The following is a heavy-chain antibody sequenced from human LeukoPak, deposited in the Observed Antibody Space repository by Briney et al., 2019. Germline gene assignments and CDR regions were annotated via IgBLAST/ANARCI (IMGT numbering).Heavy chain of an antibody. V-gene: IGHV3-7*01. Sequence: PGGSLRLSCAASGFTFSDYWMSWVRQAPGKGLEWVANIKQDGSEKYYVDSVEGRFTISRDNVKNSVYLEMNSLRAEDTAVYYCARDTSIATGDRGEDYWGQGTLVTVSS. CDR2: IKQDGSEK. CDR1: GFTFSDYW. J-gene: IGHJ4*02. D-gene: IGHD6-13*01. CDR3: ARDTSIATGDRGEDY.